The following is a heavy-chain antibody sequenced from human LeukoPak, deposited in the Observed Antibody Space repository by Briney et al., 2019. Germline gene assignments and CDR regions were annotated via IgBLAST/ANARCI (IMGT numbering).Heavy chain of an antibody. CDR2: IGTSSTTI. D-gene: IGHD6-25*01. CDR3: ARFAAGGSYYYYMDV. V-gene: IGHV3-48*01. J-gene: IGHJ6*03. CDR1: GFTFSSYT. Sequence: GGSLRLSCAASGFTFSSYTMNWVRQPPGKGLEWVSNIGTSSTTIYCADSVKGRFTISRDNAKNSLYLQMNSLRADDTAVYYCARFAAGGSYYYYMDVWGKGTTVTVSS.